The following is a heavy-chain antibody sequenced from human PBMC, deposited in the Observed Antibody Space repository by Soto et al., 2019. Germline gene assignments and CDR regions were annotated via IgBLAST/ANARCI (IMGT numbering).Heavy chain of an antibody. Sequence: GGSLRLSCAASGFTFSSYGMHWVRQAPGKGLEWVAVISYDGSNKYYADSVKGRFTISRDNSKNTLYLQMNSLRAEDTAVYYCAKERYCSSTSCRARHNWFDPWGQGTLVTVSS. CDR2: ISYDGSNK. CDR1: GFTFSSYG. D-gene: IGHD2-2*01. J-gene: IGHJ5*02. V-gene: IGHV3-30*18. CDR3: AKERYCSSTSCRARHNWFDP.